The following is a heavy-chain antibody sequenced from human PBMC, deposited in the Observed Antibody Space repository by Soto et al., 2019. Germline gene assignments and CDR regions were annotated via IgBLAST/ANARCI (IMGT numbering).Heavy chain of an antibody. CDR2: INSDGSTT. Sequence: PGGSLRLSCAASGFTFSSYWMHWVRQAPGKGLAWVSHINSDGSTTNYADSVKGRFTISRDNAKNTLYLQMNSLRAEDTAVYYCARYSSGWTPHGMDVWGQGTTVTVS. D-gene: IGHD3-22*01. CDR1: GFTFSSYW. CDR3: ARYSSGWTPHGMDV. J-gene: IGHJ6*02. V-gene: IGHV3-74*01.